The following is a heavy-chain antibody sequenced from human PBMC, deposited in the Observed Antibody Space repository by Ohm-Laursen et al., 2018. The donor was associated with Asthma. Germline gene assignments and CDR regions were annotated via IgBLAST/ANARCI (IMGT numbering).Heavy chain of an antibody. CDR2: IKPDGSQT. V-gene: IGHV3-7*01. CDR1: GFIFSGPW. J-gene: IGHJ4*02. Sequence: GSLRLSCTASGFIFSGPWMIRVRQAPGKGLQWLGFIKPDGSQTYYADSLEGRFSISRDNSKNSLYLQMSSLRGEDTALYYCATLSWYASQYWGQGTLVTVSS. D-gene: IGHD2-2*01. CDR3: ATLSWYASQY.